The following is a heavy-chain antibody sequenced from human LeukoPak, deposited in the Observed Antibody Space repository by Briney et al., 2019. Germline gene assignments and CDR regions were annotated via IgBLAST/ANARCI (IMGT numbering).Heavy chain of an antibody. CDR1: GYSISGGYF. CDR2: IHHSGST. V-gene: IGHV4-38-2*02. D-gene: IGHD3-22*01. J-gene: IGHJ3*02. CDR3: AREMDYYDSSGYDAFDI. Sequence: SETLSLTCSVSGYSISGGYFWGWIRQPPGKGLEWIGSIHHSGSTYYNPSLKSRITISVDTSKNQFSLKLSSVTAADTAVYYCAREMDYYDSSGYDAFDIWGQGTMVTVST.